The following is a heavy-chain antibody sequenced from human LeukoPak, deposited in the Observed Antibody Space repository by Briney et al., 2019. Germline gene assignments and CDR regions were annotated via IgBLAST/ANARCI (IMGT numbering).Heavy chain of an antibody. J-gene: IGHJ4*02. CDR3: ARHYDIDPFDY. CDR1: GGSISSYY. D-gene: IGHD3-9*01. V-gene: IGHV4-59*01. CDR2: IYYRGST. Sequence: SETLSLTCTVSGGSISSYYWSWLRQPPGEGLEWIGYIYYRGSTNYSPSLKSRVTISVDTSKNQFSLKLSSVTAADTAVYYCARHYDIDPFDYWGQGTLVTVSS.